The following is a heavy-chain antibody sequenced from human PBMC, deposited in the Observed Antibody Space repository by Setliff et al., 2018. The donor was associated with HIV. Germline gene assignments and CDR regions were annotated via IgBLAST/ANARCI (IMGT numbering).Heavy chain of an antibody. Sequence: SETLSLTCAVYGGSFSGYYWSWIRQPPGKGLEWIGRIYTSGSTKYNPSLESRVTISVDTSKNQFSLRLSSVTAADTAVYYCARPRRVRSRAWYWFDIWGQGTLVTVSS. D-gene: IGHD6-19*01. CDR3: ARPRRVRSRAWYWFDI. CDR1: GGSFSGYY. CDR2: IYTSGST. J-gene: IGHJ5*02. V-gene: IGHV4-4*08.